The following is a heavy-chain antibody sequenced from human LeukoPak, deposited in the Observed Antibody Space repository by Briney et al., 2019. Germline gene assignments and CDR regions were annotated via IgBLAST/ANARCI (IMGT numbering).Heavy chain of an antibody. CDR2: IWYDGSNK. CDR1: GFTFSSYG. J-gene: IGHJ6*02. V-gene: IGHV3-33*06. D-gene: IGHD2-21*01. CDR3: AKDIRSYADYYYGMDV. Sequence: PGGSLRLSCAASGFTFSSYGMHWVRQAPGKGLEWVAVIWYDGSNKYYADSVKGRFTISRDNSKNTLYLQMNSLRAEDTAVYYCAKDIRSYADYYYGMDVWGQGTTVTVSS.